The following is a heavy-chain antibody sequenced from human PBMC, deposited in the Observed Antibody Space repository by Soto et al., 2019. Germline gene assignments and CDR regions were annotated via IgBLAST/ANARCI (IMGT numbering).Heavy chain of an antibody. J-gene: IGHJ5*02. CDR1: GFTVSTYN. V-gene: IGHV3-48*02. Sequence: GGSRRRSCAASGFTVSTYNMNWVRQAPGKGLEWISYISTSSSTIYYADSVNGRFTISRDNAKNSLFLQMNSLRDEDTAIYYCARSHTLTGSTRFDPWGQGTLVTVSS. CDR3: ARSHTLTGSTRFDP. CDR2: ISTSSSTI. D-gene: IGHD1-7*01.